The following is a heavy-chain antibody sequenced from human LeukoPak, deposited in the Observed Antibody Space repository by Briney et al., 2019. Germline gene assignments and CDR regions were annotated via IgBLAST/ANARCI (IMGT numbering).Heavy chain of an antibody. J-gene: IGHJ4*02. CDR3: ARDGGANGFDY. CDR2: VSTDNGNT. CDR1: GYTFTSYG. D-gene: IGHD1-26*01. Sequence: ASVKVSCKASGYTFTSYGLSWVRQAPGQGLEWMGWVSTDNGNTSYAQKLQDRVTMTTDTSTNTACMELRSLRSEDMAVYYCARDGGANGFDYWGQGTLVTVSS. V-gene: IGHV1-18*03.